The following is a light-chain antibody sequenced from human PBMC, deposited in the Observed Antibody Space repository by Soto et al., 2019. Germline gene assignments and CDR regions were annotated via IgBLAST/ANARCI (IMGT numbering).Light chain of an antibody. J-gene: IGLJ2*01. CDR3: CSYAGSNTVI. CDR2: DVT. Sequence: QSALTQPRSVSGSPGQSVTISCTGTSSDVGGYNYVSWYQQHPGKAPKLMIYDVTKRPSGVPDRFSGSRSGNTASLTISGLQAEDEADYSCCSYAGSNTVIFGGGTKLTVL. CDR1: SSDVGGYNY. V-gene: IGLV2-11*01.